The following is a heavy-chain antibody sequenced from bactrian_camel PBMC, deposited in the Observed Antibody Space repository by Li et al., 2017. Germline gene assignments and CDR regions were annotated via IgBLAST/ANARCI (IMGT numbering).Heavy chain of an antibody. CDR3: AAHAVSRCRLTVTRGRYGNY. CDR2: IDSDGTT. CDR1: GYIGSRYC. J-gene: IGHJ4*01. V-gene: IGHV3S57*01. D-gene: IGHD2*01. Sequence: VQLVESGGGSVQAGGSLRLSCAASGYIGSRYCMGWFRQAPGKERRGIAAIDSDGTTNYADSVKGRFTISKDNAKTALYLQMDSLKPEDTATYFCAAHAVSRCRLTVTRGRYGNYWARGTQVTVS.